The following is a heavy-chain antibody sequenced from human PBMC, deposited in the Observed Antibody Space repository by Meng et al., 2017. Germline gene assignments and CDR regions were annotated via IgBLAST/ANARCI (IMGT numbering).Heavy chain of an antibody. V-gene: IGHV1-8*03. CDR3: ANTPYSYGYSDLTFEPRGDY. J-gene: IGHJ4*02. CDR1: GYTFTSYD. Sequence: ASVKVSCKASGYTFTSYDINWVRQATGQGLEWMGWMNPNSGNTGYAQKFQGRVTITRNTSISTAYMELSSLRSEDTAVYYCANTPYSYGYSDLTFEPRGDYWGQGTLVTVSS. CDR2: MNPNSGNT. D-gene: IGHD5-18*01.